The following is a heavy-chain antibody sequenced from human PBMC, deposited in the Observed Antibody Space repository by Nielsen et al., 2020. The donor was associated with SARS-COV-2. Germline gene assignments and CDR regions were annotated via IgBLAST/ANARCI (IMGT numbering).Heavy chain of an antibody. CDR3: ARGDSDYYEAFDI. D-gene: IGHD4-11*01. CDR1: GGSISSSKW. CDR2: IYYTGST. V-gene: IGHV4-4*02. Sequence: SETLSLTCAVSGGSISSSKWWSWVRQPPGKGLEWIGEIYYTGSTNYNPSLKSRVTISVDNSKNQFSLKLRSVTAADTAVYYCARGDSDYYEAFDIWGQGTMVTVSS. J-gene: IGHJ3*02.